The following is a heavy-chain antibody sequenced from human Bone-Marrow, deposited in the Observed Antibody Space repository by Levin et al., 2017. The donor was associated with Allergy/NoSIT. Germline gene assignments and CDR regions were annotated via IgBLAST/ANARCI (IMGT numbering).Heavy chain of an antibody. V-gene: IGHV2-5*01. CDR2: LYWNDQK. J-gene: IGHJ4*02. CDR3: ARAYYFDSSGYFFDY. D-gene: IGHD3-22*01. CDR1: GFSITTPGVG. Sequence: SGPTLVKPTQTLTLTCEFSGFSITTPGVGVGWVRQPPGKALEWLGLLYWNDQKRYSTSLRSRVTMAKDTSENQVVLRMTNMEPVDTATYFCARAYYFDSSGYFFDYWGQGALVTVSS.